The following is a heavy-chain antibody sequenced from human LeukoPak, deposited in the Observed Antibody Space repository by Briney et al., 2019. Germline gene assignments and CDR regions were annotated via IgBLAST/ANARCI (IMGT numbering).Heavy chain of an antibody. D-gene: IGHD3-9*01. J-gene: IGHJ4*02. CDR1: GFTFSSYS. V-gene: IGHV3-21*01. Sequence: GGSLRLSCAASGFTFSSYSMNWVRQAPGKGLEWVSSISSSSSYIYYADSVKGRFTISRDNAKNSLYLQMNSLRAEDTAVYYCARDAELRYFDWLYRLPDYWGQGTLVTVSS. CDR2: ISSSSSYI. CDR3: ARDAELRYFDWLYRLPDY.